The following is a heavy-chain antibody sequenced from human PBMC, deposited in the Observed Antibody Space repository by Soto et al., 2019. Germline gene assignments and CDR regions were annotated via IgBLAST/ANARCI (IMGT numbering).Heavy chain of an antibody. J-gene: IGHJ5*01. CDR2: IYPGDSDT. D-gene: IGHD6-19*01. V-gene: IGHV5-51*01. CDR3: ARPFDTSGWFDS. CDR1: GYTFTSYW. Sequence: GESLKISCKASGYTFTSYWIGWVRQMPGKGLELMGIIYPGDSDTRYRPSFKGQVTISADKSISTAYLQWSSLKASDTAMYYCARPFDTSGWFDSWGQGTLVTVSS.